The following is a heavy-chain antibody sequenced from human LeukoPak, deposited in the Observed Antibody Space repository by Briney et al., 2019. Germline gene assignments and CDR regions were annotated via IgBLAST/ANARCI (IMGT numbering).Heavy chain of an antibody. CDR3: ARDVASSGYYWD. CDR2: INPSGGST. D-gene: IGHD3-22*01. CDR1: GYTLTNYY. Sequence: ASVKVSCKTSGYTLTNYYMHWVRQAPGQGLEWMGIINPSGGSTSYAQKFQGRVTMTRDTSTSTVYMELSSLRSEDTAVYYCARDVASSGYYWDWGQGTLVTVSS. V-gene: IGHV1-46*01. J-gene: IGHJ4*02.